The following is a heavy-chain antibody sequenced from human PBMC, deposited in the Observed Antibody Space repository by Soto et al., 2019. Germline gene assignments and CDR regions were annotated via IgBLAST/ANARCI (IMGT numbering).Heavy chain of an antibody. CDR3: ARGAVLRFLEWSAFDI. J-gene: IGHJ3*02. V-gene: IGHV1-3*01. CDR2: INAGNGNT. D-gene: IGHD3-3*01. CDR1: GYTFTSYA. Sequence: QVQLVQSGAEVKKPGASVKVSCKASGYTFTSYAMHWVRQAPGQRLEWMGWINAGNGNTKYSQKFQGRVTMTRDTSASTAYMELSSLRSEDTAVYDCARGAVLRFLEWSAFDIWGQGTMVTVSS.